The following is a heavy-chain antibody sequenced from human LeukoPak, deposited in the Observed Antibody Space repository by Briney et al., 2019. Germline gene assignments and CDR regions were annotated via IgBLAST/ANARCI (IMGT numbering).Heavy chain of an antibody. CDR1: GFTVSSKY. D-gene: IGHD3-22*01. CDR2: LYSNGNT. CDR3: ARDYYDGSAYYSYYEY. V-gene: IGHV3-53*01. Sequence: GGSLRLSCAASGFTVSSKYMSWVRQAPGKGLEWVSTLYSNGNTYYADSVKGRFTISRDNSKNTLSLQMNSLRAEDTAVYYCARDYYDGSAYYSYYEYWGQGHLVTVSS. J-gene: IGHJ4*02.